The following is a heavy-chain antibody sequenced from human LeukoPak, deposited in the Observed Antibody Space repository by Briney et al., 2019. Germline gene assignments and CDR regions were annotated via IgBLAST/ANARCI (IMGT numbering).Heavy chain of an antibody. V-gene: IGHV3-23*01. J-gene: IGHJ4*02. CDR1: GFTFSSYG. Sequence: GGSLRLSCAASGFTFSSYGMSWVRQAPGKGLEWVSAISGSGGSTYYADSVKGRFTISRDNSKNTLYLQMNSLGAEDTAVYYCAKDIMVAAAPLDYWGQGPLVTVSS. D-gene: IGHD2-15*01. CDR2: ISGSGGST. CDR3: AKDIMVAAAPLDY.